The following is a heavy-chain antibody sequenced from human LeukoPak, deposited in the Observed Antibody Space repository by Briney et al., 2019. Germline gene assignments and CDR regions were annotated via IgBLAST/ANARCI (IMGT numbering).Heavy chain of an antibody. V-gene: IGHV3-9*01. CDR1: GFTFDDYA. J-gene: IGHJ4*02. D-gene: IGHD2-21*02. CDR2: ISWNSGSI. CDR3: AKEPYCGGDCYPSPYYFDY. Sequence: SLRLSCAASGFTFDDYAMHWVRQAPGKGLEWVSGISWNSGSIGYADSVKGRFTIPRDNAKNSLYLQMNSLRAEDTALYYCAKEPYCGGDCYPSPYYFDYWGQGTLVTVSS.